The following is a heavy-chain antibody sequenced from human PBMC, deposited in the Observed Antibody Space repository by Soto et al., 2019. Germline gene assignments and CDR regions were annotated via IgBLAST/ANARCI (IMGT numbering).Heavy chain of an antibody. D-gene: IGHD1-1*01. Sequence: PSETLSLTCSVSGGAMSSYYWTWIRQPPGKGLEWIGYIYYIGSTKYNPSLKSRVTISVDTSKNQFSLRLSSVTAADTAVYYRARDANWYGDYYGMDVWGQGTTVTVSS. V-gene: IGHV4-59*01. CDR2: IYYIGST. CDR1: GGAMSSYY. J-gene: IGHJ6*02. CDR3: ARDANWYGDYYGMDV.